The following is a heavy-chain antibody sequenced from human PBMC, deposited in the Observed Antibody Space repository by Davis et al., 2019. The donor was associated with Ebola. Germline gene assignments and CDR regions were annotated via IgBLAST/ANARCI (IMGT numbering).Heavy chain of an antibody. D-gene: IGHD2-2*01. CDR3: ARTYCSRTSCYDY. J-gene: IGHJ4*02. Sequence: ASVTVSCNAPGYTFTSYDINWVRQATGQGLEWMGWMNPNSGNTGYAQKFQGRVTMTRNISISTAYMELSSLRSEDTAVYYCARTYCSRTSCYDYWGQGTLVTVSS. V-gene: IGHV1-8*01. CDR2: MNPNSGNT. CDR1: GYTFTSYD.